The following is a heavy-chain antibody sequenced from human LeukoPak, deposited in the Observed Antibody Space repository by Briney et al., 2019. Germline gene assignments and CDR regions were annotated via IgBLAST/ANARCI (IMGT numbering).Heavy chain of an antibody. CDR3: AKHGSGYEPEH. Sequence: VDSLQISCTVSGYSITTYWIGWVRQMPGRGLEWMGIIYPGDSATRYSPSFQGRGTSSADESLNTAYLQLSRMKASDTGMYYCAKHGSGYEPEHWGRETLVSVSS. J-gene: IGHJ4*02. D-gene: IGHD5-12*01. CDR2: IYPGDSAT. V-gene: IGHV5-51*01. CDR1: GYSITTYW.